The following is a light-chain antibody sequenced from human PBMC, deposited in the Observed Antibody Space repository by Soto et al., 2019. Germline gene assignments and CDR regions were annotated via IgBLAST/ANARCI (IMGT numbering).Light chain of an antibody. Sequence: EIVVTQSPACLSVSQGERATLSCRASQSVSSYLAWYQQKPGQAPRLLIYGASSRATGIPDRFSGSGSGTDFTLTISRLEPEDFAVYYCQQYGSSPRTFGQGTKVDIK. CDR3: QQYGSSPRT. V-gene: IGKV3-20*01. J-gene: IGKJ1*01. CDR2: GAS. CDR1: QSVSSY.